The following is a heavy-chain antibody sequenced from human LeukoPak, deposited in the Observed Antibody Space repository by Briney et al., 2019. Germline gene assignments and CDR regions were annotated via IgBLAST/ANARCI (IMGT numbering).Heavy chain of an antibody. CDR3: ARPSQQWLTHGAFDI. D-gene: IGHD6-19*01. CDR2: IYYSGST. CDR1: GGSISSYY. V-gene: IGHV4-59*08. Sequence: SETLSPTCTVSGGSISSYYWSWIRQPPGKGLEWIGYIYYSGSTNYNPSLKSRVTISVDTSKNQFSLKLSSVTAADTAVYYCARPSQQWLTHGAFDIWGQGTMVTVSS. J-gene: IGHJ3*02.